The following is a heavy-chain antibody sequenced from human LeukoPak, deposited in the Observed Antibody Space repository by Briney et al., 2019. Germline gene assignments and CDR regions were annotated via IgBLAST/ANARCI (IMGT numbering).Heavy chain of an antibody. D-gene: IGHD6-6*01. J-gene: IGHJ4*02. CDR3: AGTLSEYSSSSLGY. CDR2: IYTSGST. Sequence: SETLSLTCTVSGGSISSSSYYWGWIRQPPGKGLEWIGRIYTSGSTNYNPSLKSRVTMSVDTSKNQFSLKLSSVTAADTAVYYCAGTLSEYSSSSLGYWGQGTLVTVSS. V-gene: IGHV4-39*07. CDR1: GGSISSSSYY.